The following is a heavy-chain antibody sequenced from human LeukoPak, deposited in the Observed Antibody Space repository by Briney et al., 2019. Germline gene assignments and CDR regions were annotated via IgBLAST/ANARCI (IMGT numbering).Heavy chain of an antibody. CDR3: AALTGYYVGMDV. CDR1: GYTLTELF. Sequence: ASVKVSCKVSGYTLTELFMHWVRQAPGKGLEWMGGFDPEDGETIYAQKFQGRVTMTEDTSTDTAYMELSSLRSEDTAVYYCAALTGYYVGMDVWGQGTTVTVSS. D-gene: IGHD3-9*01. J-gene: IGHJ6*02. CDR2: FDPEDGET. V-gene: IGHV1-24*01.